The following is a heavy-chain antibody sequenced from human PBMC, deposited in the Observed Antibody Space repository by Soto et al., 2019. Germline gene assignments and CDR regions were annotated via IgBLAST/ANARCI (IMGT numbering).Heavy chain of an antibody. Sequence: SGGSLRLSCAASGFTFSSYAMSWVRQAPGKGLEWVSAISGSSGSTYYADSVKGRFTISRDNSKNTLYLQMNSLRAEDTAVYYCASMRLLMVCASFDFSRQGTLVIVSS. CDR3: ASMRLLMVCASFDF. V-gene: IGHV3-23*01. J-gene: IGHJ4*02. D-gene: IGHD2-8*01. CDR2: ISGSSGST. CDR1: GFTFSSYA.